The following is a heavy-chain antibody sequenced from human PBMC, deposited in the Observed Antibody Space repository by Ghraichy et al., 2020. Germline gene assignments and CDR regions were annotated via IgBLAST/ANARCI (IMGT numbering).Heavy chain of an antibody. Sequence: GGSLRLSCAASGFTFSGSAMHWVRQASGKGLEWVGRIRSKANSYATAYAASVKGRFTISRDDSKNTAYLQMNSLKTEDTAVYYCTLPGGYSSVSDYWGQGTLVTVSS. D-gene: IGHD6-19*01. V-gene: IGHV3-73*01. J-gene: IGHJ4*02. CDR3: TLPGGYSSVSDY. CDR2: IRSKANSYAT. CDR1: GFTFSGSA.